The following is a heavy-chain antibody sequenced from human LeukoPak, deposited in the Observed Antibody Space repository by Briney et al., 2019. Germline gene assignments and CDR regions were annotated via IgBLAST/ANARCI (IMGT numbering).Heavy chain of an antibody. V-gene: IGHV4-39*01. CDR3: ARSGYSFLVDS. CDR1: GGSISSSAYY. Sequence: SETLSLTCTVSGGSISSSAYYWGWIRQPPGKGLEWIGNIYYSGTTYYNPSLKGRVTISVDTSKNQFSLNLSSVTAADTAVYFCARSGYSFLVDSWGQGTLVTVSS. CDR2: IYYSGTT. D-gene: IGHD5-18*01. J-gene: IGHJ4*02.